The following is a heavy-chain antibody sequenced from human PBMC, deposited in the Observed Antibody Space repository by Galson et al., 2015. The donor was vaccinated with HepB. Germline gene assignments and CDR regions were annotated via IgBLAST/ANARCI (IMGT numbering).Heavy chain of an antibody. J-gene: IGHJ6*02. CDR1: GFTFSSYA. V-gene: IGHV3-23*01. CDR2: ISGSGGST. D-gene: IGHD3-3*01. Sequence: SLRLSCAASGFTFSSYAMSWVRQAPGKGLEWVSAISGSGGSTYYADSVKGRFTISRDNSKNTLYLQMSSLRSEDTAVYYCATVAHSTIFGVVIDPVPSPDYGMDVWGQGTTVTVS. CDR3: ATVAHSTIFGVVIDPVPSPDYGMDV.